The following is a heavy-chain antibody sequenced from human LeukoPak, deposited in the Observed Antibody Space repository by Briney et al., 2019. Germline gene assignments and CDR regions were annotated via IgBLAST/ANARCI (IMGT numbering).Heavy chain of an antibody. V-gene: IGHV3-48*01. J-gene: IGHJ4*02. CDR1: GFTFSSYA. Sequence: GGSLRLSCAASGFTFSSYAMNWVRQAPGKGLEWISYIGIDSGNTKYADSVRGRFTISTDKAKNSLYLQMNSLRVEDTAVYYCARDHNYAFDNWGQGTLVSVAS. CDR2: IGIDSGNT. D-gene: IGHD1-1*01. CDR3: ARDHNYAFDN.